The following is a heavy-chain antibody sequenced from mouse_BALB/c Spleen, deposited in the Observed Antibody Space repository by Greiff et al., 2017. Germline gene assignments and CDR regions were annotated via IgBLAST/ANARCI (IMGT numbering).Heavy chain of an antibody. J-gene: IGHJ3*01. CDR2: IDPENGDT. D-gene: IGHD2-1*01. CDR3: NANPYGNYAWFAY. V-gene: IGHV14-4*02. CDR1: GFNNKDYY. Sequence: VQLQQSGAELVRSGASVKLSCTASGFNNKDYYMHWVKQRPEQGLEWIGWIDPENGDTEYAPKFQGKATMTADTSSNTAYLQLSSLTSEDTAVYYCNANPYGNYAWFAYWGQGTLVTVSA.